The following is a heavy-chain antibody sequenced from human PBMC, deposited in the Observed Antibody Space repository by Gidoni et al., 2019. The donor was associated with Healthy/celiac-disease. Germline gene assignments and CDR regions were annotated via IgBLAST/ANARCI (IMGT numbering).Heavy chain of an antibody. CDR1: GYSFTTSW. CDR2: IYPGDSDS. D-gene: IGHD6-19*01. V-gene: IGHV5-51*01. CDR3: ARVAVAARGYYFDY. J-gene: IGHJ4*02. Sequence: EVQLVQSGAAGKKPGESLKISCQGSGYSFTTSWIGWVRQMPGKGLEWMGIIYPGDSDSRYSPSFQGQVTFSADKSISTAYLQWSSLKASDTAMYYCARVAVAARGYYFDYWGQGTLVTVSS.